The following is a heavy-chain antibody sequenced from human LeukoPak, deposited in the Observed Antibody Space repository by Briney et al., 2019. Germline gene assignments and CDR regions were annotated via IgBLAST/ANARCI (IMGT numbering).Heavy chain of an antibody. J-gene: IGHJ4*02. D-gene: IGHD4/OR15-4a*01. CDR1: GGSINSRSDY. CDR2: IYYSGST. CDR3: ARRPGEYGGNDFDY. Sequence: PSETLSLTCTVSGGSINSRSDYWGWIRQPPGKGLEWIGSIYYSGSTHYNPSPKSRVTMSIDTSKNQFSLRLSSVTAADTAVYYCARRPGEYGGNDFDYWGQGTLVTVSS. V-gene: IGHV4-39*01.